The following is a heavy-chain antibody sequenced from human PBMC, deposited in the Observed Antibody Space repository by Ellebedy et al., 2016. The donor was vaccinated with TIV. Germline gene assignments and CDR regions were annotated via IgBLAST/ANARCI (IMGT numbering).Heavy chain of an antibody. D-gene: IGHD4-23*01. Sequence: LRLXCTVSGGSISSGGYYWSWIRQHPGKGLEWIGYIYYSGSTYYNPSLKSRVTISVDTSKNQFSLKLSSVTAADTAVYYCARVNGGNFSCWGQGTLVTVSS. V-gene: IGHV4-31*03. CDR1: GGSISSGGYY. CDR3: ARVNGGNFSC. J-gene: IGHJ4*02. CDR2: IYYSGST.